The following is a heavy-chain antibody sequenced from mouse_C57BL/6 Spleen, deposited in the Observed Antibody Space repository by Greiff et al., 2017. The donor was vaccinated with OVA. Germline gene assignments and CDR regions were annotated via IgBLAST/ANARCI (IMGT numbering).Heavy chain of an antibody. CDR2: ISYDGSN. Sequence: VQLKESGPGLVKPSQSLSLTCSVTGYSITSGYYWNWIRQFPGNKLEWMGYISYDGSNNYNPSLKNRISITRDTSKNQFFLKLNSVTTEDTATYYCARGGYDGYSFDYWGQGTTLTVSS. V-gene: IGHV3-6*01. CDR3: ARGGYDGYSFDY. CDR1: GYSITSGYY. J-gene: IGHJ2*01. D-gene: IGHD2-3*01.